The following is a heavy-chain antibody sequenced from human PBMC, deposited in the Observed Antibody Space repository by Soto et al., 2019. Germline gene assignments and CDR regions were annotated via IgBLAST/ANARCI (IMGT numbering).Heavy chain of an antibody. CDR1: GGSISSGDYY. D-gene: IGHD1-1*01. CDR3: ARWPQLKPRFDY. J-gene: IGHJ4*02. V-gene: IGHV4-31*03. CDR2: IYYSGST. Sequence: QVQLQESGPGLVKPSQTLSLTCTVSGGSISSGDYYWSWIRQHPGKGLEWIGYIYYSGSTYYNPTLKSRVTISEDTSKNQCSLKLSSVTAADTAVYYCARWPQLKPRFDYWGQGTLVTVSS.